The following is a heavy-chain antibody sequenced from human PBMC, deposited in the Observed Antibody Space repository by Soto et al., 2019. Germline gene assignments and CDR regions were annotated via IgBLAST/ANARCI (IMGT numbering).Heavy chain of an antibody. CDR2: IIPIFGTA. CDR3: ARDSTYYDSSGYYYPGNYYFDY. J-gene: IGHJ4*02. D-gene: IGHD3-22*01. CDR1: GGTFSSYA. Sequence: SVKVSCKASGGTFSSYAISWVRQAPGQGLEWMGGIIPIFGTANYAQKFQGRVTITADESTSTAYMELSSLRSEDTAVYYCARDSTYYDSSGYYYPGNYYFDYWGQGTLVTVSS. V-gene: IGHV1-69*13.